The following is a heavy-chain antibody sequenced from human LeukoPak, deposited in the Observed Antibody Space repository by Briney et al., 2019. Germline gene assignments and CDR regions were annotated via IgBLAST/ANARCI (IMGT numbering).Heavy chain of an antibody. CDR1: GGSISSRTYY. D-gene: IGHD6-13*01. V-gene: IGHV4-61*02. J-gene: IGHJ4*02. CDR3: ARTTYSSSWYLDY. Sequence: SQTLSLTCTVSGGSISSRTYYWSWIRQPAGKGLEWIGRIYTSGSTNYNPSLKSRITISVDTSKNQFSLKLSSVTAADTAVYYCARTTYSSSWYLDYWGQGTLVTVSS. CDR2: IYTSGST.